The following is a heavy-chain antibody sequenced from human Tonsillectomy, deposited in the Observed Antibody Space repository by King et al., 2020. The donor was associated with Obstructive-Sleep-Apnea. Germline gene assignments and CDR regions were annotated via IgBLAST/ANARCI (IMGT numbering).Heavy chain of an antibody. CDR1: GGSIYSYY. CDR2: IYYSGST. Sequence: VPLQESGPGLVKPSEALSLTCTVSGGSIYSYYWNWIRQPPGKGLEWIGYIYYSGSTNYNPSLKSRVTISVDTSKNQFSLKLNSMTAADTAVYYCARAGYGSGAPSRYYHFGMDVWGQGTPVTVSS. CDR3: ARAGYGSGAPSRYYHFGMDV. J-gene: IGHJ6*02. V-gene: IGHV4-59*01. D-gene: IGHD3-10*01.